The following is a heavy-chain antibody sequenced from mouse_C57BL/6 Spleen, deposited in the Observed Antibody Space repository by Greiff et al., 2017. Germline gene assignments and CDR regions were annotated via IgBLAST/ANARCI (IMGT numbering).Heavy chain of an antibody. D-gene: IGHD1-1*01. CDR1: GFNIKDDY. Sequence: EVKLQQSGAELVRPGASVKLSCTASGFNIKDDYMHWVKQRPEQGLEWIGWIDPENGDTEYASKFQGKATITADTSSNTAYLQLSSLTSEDTAVYYCTTWGTTVVAKMDYWGQGTSVTVSS. V-gene: IGHV14-4*01. CDR3: TTWGTTVVAKMDY. J-gene: IGHJ4*01. CDR2: IDPENGDT.